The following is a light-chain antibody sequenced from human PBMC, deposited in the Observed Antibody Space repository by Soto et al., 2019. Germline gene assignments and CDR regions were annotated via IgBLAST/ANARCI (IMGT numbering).Light chain of an antibody. CDR1: QNVANS. J-gene: IGKJ5*01. V-gene: IGKV3-20*01. CDR2: DAS. Sequence: IVLTQSPTTLSLYPGERATLSCRASQNVANSLAWYQEKPGQAPRLLIYDASNRATGIPPRFSGSGSGTDFTLTISRLEPEDFAVYYCQQYGSSPLFGQGTRLEIK. CDR3: QQYGSSPL.